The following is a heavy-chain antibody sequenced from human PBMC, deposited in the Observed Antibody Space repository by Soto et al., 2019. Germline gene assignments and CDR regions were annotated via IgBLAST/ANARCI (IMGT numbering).Heavy chain of an antibody. V-gene: IGHV3-30*18. CDR3: AKGSNDHSDYGGII. CDR1: GLSFSRYG. D-gene: IGHD4-17*01. Sequence: PGGSMRLSCAASGLSFSRYGMHWVRQAPGKGLEWVAEISSDGSNKNYADSVKGRFTISRDISKDTLYLQMNSLRAEDTAVYYCAKGSNDHSDYGGIIWGQGTLVTVSS. J-gene: IGHJ4*02. CDR2: ISSDGSNK.